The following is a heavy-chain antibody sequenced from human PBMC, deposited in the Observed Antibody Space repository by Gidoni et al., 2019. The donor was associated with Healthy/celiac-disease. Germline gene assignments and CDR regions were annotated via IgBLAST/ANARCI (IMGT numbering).Heavy chain of an antibody. CDR2: INHSGST. V-gene: IGHV4-34*01. J-gene: IGHJ4*02. CDR3: ASTSYDSSGYYYPPARSGMFY. Sequence: QVQLQQWGAGLLKPSETLSLTCAVYGGSVSGYYWRWIRQPPGKGLEWIGEINHSGSTHYNPSLKSRVTISVDTSKNQFSLKLSSVTAADTAVYYCASTSYDSSGYYYPPARSGMFYWGQGTLVTVSS. CDR1: GGSVSGYY. D-gene: IGHD3-22*01.